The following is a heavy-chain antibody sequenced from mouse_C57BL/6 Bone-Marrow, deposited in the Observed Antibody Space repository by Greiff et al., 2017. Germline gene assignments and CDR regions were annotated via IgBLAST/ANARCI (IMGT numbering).Heavy chain of an antibody. V-gene: IGHV1-69*01. CDR2: IDPSDSYT. J-gene: IGHJ4*01. D-gene: IGHD1-1*01. Sequence: QVQLQQPGAELVMPGASVKLSCKASGYTFTSYWMHWVKQRPGQGLEWIGEIDPSDSYTNYNQKFKGKSTLTVDKSSSTAYMQLSSLTSEDSAVYDCERLGFYYGSSHYAMDYWGQGTSVTVSS. CDR3: ERLGFYYGSSHYAMDY. CDR1: GYTFTSYW.